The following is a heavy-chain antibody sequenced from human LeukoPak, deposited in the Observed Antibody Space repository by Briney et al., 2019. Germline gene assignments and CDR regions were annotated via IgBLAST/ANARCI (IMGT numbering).Heavy chain of an antibody. CDR2: INHSGST. CDR1: GFTFSSYG. D-gene: IGHD2-21*02. Sequence: GSLRLSCAASGFTFSSYGMHWVRQPPGKGLEWIGEINHSGSTNYNPSLKSRVTISVDTSKNQFSLKLSSVTAADTAVYYCARPIVVVTTDAFDIWGQGTMVTVSS. CDR3: ARPIVVVTTDAFDI. V-gene: IGHV4-34*01. J-gene: IGHJ3*02.